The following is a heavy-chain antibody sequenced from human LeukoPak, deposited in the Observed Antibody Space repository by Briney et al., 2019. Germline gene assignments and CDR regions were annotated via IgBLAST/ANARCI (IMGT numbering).Heavy chain of an antibody. J-gene: IGHJ4*02. V-gene: IGHV3-30*18. CDR3: AKGSGYASY. Sequence: HPGGSLRLSCVASGXTFSSYGIHWVRQAPGKGLEWVAVVSSDGSIKYNADSVKGRFTISRDNSKNTLYLQMNSLRAEDTAVYYCAKGSGYASYWGQGTLVTVSS. CDR1: GXTFSSYG. D-gene: IGHD5-12*01. CDR2: VSSDGSIK.